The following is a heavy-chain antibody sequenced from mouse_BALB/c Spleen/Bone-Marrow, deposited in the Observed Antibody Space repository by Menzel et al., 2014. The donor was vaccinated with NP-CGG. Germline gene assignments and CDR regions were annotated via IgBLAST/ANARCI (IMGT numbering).Heavy chain of an antibody. D-gene: IGHD2-4*01. V-gene: IGHV5-12*02. CDR3: ARHSDYDYFDY. CDR2: ISNGGGST. Sequence: EVKVVESGGGLVQPGGSPKLSCATSGFTFSDYYMYWVRQTPEKRLEWVAYISNGGGSTYYPDTVKGRFTISRDNAKNTLYLQMSRLKSEDTAMYYCARHSDYDYFDYWGQGTTLTVSS. J-gene: IGHJ2*01. CDR1: GFTFSDYY.